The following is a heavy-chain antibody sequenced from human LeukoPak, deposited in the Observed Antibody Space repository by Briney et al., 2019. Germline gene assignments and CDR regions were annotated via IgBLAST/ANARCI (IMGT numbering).Heavy chain of an antibody. CDR3: ASSYYYGSGSYRPFYFNY. D-gene: IGHD3-10*01. J-gene: IGHJ4*02. CDR1: GESFSGYY. CDR2: INHSGSI. Sequence: SETLSLTCAVYGESFSGYYWSWIRQPPGKGLEWIGEINHSGSINYNPSLKSRVTVSVDTSKNQFSLKLSSVTAADTAVYYCASSYYYGSGSYRPFYFNYWGQGTLVTVSS. V-gene: IGHV4-34*01.